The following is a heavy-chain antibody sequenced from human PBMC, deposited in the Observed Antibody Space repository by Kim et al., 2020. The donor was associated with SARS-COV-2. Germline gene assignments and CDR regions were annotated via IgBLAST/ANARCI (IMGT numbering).Heavy chain of an antibody. CDR1: GFTFSSYE. Sequence: GGSLRLSCAASGFTFSSYEMNWVRQAPGKGLEWVSYISSSGSTIYYADSVKGRLTISRDNAKNSLYLQMNSLRAEDTAVYYCARAGYSYGDAADYWGQGTLVTVSS. CDR2: ISSSGSTI. D-gene: IGHD5-18*01. CDR3: ARAGYSYGDAADY. J-gene: IGHJ4*02. V-gene: IGHV3-48*03.